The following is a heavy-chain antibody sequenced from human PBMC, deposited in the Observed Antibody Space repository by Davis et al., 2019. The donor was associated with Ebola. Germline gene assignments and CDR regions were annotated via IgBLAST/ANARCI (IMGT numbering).Heavy chain of an antibody. Sequence: GESLKISCAASGFTFSSYWMHWIRQAPGKGLEWVSHISSRSGYTNYADSVKGRFTISRDDAKNSLSLQMNSLRAEDTAVYYCARDDRLTSSSLDYWGQGTLVTVSS. CDR3: ARDDRLTSSSLDY. CDR2: ISSRSGYT. D-gene: IGHD6-13*01. J-gene: IGHJ4*02. CDR1: GFTFSSYW. V-gene: IGHV3-11*06.